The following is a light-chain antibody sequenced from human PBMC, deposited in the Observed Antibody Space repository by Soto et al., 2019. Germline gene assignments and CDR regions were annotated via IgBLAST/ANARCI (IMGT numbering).Light chain of an antibody. CDR3: QKYDSAPT. J-gene: IGKJ5*01. Sequence: DIQMTQSPSSLSASVGDRVTITCRPSRGIGNALAWYQQKPGTVPKLLIHSASTLQSGVPSRFSGSGSGKDFTLTISSLQPEDVASYYCQKYDSAPTFGPGTRLEIK. V-gene: IGKV1-27*01. CDR1: RGIGNA. CDR2: SAS.